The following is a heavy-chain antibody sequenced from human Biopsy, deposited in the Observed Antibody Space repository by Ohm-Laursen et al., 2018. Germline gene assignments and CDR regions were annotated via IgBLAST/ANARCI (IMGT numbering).Heavy chain of an antibody. V-gene: IGHV1-18*01. Sequence: GASVKVSCKTSGYTFINYGINWVRQAPGQGLQWMGWISAYNGNINYSQRFRDRVTLTTDTFTNTAYMELRRLGPDDTAVYYCARNHPDFWSGYSPTVISSFYGMDVWGQETTVIVSS. CDR1: GYTFINYG. CDR3: ARNHPDFWSGYSPTVISSFYGMDV. J-gene: IGHJ6*02. CDR2: ISAYNGNI. D-gene: IGHD3-3*01.